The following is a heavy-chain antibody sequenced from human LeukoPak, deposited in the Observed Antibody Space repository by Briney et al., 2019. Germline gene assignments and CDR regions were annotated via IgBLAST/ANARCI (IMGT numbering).Heavy chain of an antibody. V-gene: IGHV4-4*02. J-gene: IGHJ4*02. CDR2: VYHSGSS. CDR1: GGSISSSNW. CDR3: ARGRDGPFDY. Sequence: PSETLSLTCAVSGGSISSSNWWSWVRQPPGKGLEWIGEVYHSGSSNYNPSLKSRLTISVDKSKNQFSLKLTSVTAADTAVYYCARGRDGPFDYWGQGALVTVSS. D-gene: IGHD3-10*01.